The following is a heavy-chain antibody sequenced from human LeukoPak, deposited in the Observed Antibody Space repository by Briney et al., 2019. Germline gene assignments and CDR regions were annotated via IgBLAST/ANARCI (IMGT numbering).Heavy chain of an antibody. CDR1: GYTFTGYY. J-gene: IGHJ4*02. D-gene: IGHD4-23*01. V-gene: IGHV1-2*02. CDR3: ARDFGWDGWGGGNSGY. CDR2: INPNSGGT. Sequence: ASVKVSCKASGYTFTGYYMHWVRQAPGQGLEWMGWINPNSGGTNYAQKFQGRVTMTRDTSISTAYMELSRLRSDDTAVYYCARDFGWDGWGGGNSGYWGQGTLVTVSS.